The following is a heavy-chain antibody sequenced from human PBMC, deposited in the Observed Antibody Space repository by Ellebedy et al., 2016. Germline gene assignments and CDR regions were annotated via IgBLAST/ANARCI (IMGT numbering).Heavy chain of an antibody. V-gene: IGHV4-4*07. CDR2: IYTSGST. CDR1: GGSISSYY. D-gene: IGHD1-26*01. J-gene: IGHJ6*03. CDR3: ARDEGATGYYYYYMDV. Sequence: SETLSLTXTVSGGSISSYYWSWIRQPAGKGLEWIGRIYTSGSTNYNPSLKSRVTMSVDTSKNQFSLKLSSVTAADTAVYYCARDEGATGYYYYYMDVWGKGTTVTVSS.